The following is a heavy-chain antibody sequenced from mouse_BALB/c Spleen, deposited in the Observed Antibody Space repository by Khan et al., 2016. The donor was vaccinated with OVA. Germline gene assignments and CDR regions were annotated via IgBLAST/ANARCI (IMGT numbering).Heavy chain of an antibody. V-gene: IGHV1S136*01. D-gene: IGHD1-1*01. J-gene: IGHJ3*01. CDR3: ARDYGSSFWFAY. CDR2: INPHNDGS. Sequence: EVQLQESGPELVKPGASVKMSCKASGYTFTNYIIHWVKQKPGQGLEWIGYINPHNDGSKYNEKFKGQATLISDKSSSTAYMELSGLTSEDSAVDYCARDYGSSFWFAYWGQGTLVTVSA. CDR1: GYTFTNYI.